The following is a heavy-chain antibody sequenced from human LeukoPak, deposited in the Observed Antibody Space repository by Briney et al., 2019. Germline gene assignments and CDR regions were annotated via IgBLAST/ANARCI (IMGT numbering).Heavy chain of an antibody. CDR3: ATLNYYDSSGYPFDY. V-gene: IGHV1-69*02. Sequence: SVKVSCKASGGTFSSYTISWVRQAPGQGLEWMGRIIPILGIANYAQKFQGRVTIIADKSTSTAYMELSSLRSEDTAVYYCATLNYYDSSGYPFDYWGQGTLVTVSS. J-gene: IGHJ4*02. CDR2: IIPILGIA. CDR1: GGTFSSYT. D-gene: IGHD3-22*01.